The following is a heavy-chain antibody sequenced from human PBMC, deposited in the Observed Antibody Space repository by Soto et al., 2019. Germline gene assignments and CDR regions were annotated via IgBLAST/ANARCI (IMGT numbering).Heavy chain of an antibody. D-gene: IGHD1-26*01. Sequence: SVSNAWMNWVRQAPGKGLEWAGRIKTKTDGGTPDYARPVKGRFTISRDESKNTQYLQMDRLKTEDTAVYYCNTWAGIVGDPGGFDIWGQGTMVTVSS. CDR1: SVSNAW. CDR2: IKTKTDGGTP. J-gene: IGHJ3*02. V-gene: IGHV3-15*07. CDR3: NTWAGIVGDPGGFDI.